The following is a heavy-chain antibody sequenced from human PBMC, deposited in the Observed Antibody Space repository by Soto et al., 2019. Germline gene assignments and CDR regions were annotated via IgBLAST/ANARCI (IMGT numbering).Heavy chain of an antibody. V-gene: IGHV1-3*01. D-gene: IGHD4-17*01. CDR3: ARNYDDRYFYNYAMDV. J-gene: IGHJ6*02. CDR1: GYTFRSYA. Sequence: PWASVKVSCKASGYTFRSYAIHWVRQAPGQSLEWMGWISAGNGNTKYSEKFQGRVTLTRDTAARIAYMELNSLRSEDTAVYFCARNYDDRYFYNYAMDVWGQGTTVTVSS. CDR2: ISAGNGNT.